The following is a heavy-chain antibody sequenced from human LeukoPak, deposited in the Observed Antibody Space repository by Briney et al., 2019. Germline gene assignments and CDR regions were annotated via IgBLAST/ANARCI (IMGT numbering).Heavy chain of an antibody. CDR2: ISGSGSTI. Sequence: GGSLRLACAASGFTFSSYEMNWVRQAPGKGLEWVSHISGSGSTIYYADSGKGRFTISRDNGKNSPYLQMNSLIAEETAVNYCEREPQAVDTAMHWGQEPLVTVSS. CDR1: GFTFSSYE. CDR3: EREPQAVDTAMH. J-gene: IGHJ4*02. D-gene: IGHD5-18*01. V-gene: IGHV3-48*03.